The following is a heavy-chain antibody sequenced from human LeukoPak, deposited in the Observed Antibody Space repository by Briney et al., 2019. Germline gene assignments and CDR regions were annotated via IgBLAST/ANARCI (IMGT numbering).Heavy chain of an antibody. CDR2: IYPGDSDT. V-gene: IGHV5-51*01. J-gene: IGHJ4*02. CDR3: ARRAAGGTYFDY. Sequence: GESLKISCKGSGYTFTNYWIGWVRQMPGKGLECVGIIYPGDSDTRYSPSFQGQVAISADKSISTAYLQWSSLKASDTAMYYCARRAAGGTYFDYWGQGTLVTVSS. D-gene: IGHD6-13*01. CDR1: GYTFTNYW.